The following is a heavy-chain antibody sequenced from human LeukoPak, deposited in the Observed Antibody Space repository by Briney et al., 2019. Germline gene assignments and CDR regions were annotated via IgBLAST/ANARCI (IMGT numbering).Heavy chain of an antibody. CDR2: IKQDGSER. D-gene: IGHD3-10*01. Sequence: GGSLRLSCAASGFTFSGFSMSWVRQSPTEGLEWVANIKQDGSERYYVDSVKGRFTISRDNAKNSLSLQMNNLRVEDTAVYYCARAGSHWHYVYWGRGTVVTVSS. CDR1: GFTFSGFS. CDR3: ARAGSHWHYVY. J-gene: IGHJ4*02. V-gene: IGHV3-7*01.